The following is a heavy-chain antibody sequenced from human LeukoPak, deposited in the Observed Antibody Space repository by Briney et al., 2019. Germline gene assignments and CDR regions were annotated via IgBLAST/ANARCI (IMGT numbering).Heavy chain of an antibody. CDR1: GFTFSSYA. V-gene: IGHV3-23*01. CDR3: AKDQGSSPRYFDY. J-gene: IGHJ4*02. Sequence: GGSLRLSCAASGFTFSSYAMSWVRQAPGKGLEWVSAISGSGGSTYYADSVKGRFTISSDNSKNTLYLQMNSLRAEDTAVYYCAKDQGSSPRYFDYWGQGTLVTVSS. CDR2: ISGSGGST. D-gene: IGHD6-13*01.